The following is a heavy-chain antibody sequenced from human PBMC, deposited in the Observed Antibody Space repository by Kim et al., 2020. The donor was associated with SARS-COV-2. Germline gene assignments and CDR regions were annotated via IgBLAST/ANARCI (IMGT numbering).Heavy chain of an antibody. D-gene: IGHD6-19*01. Sequence: GGSLRLSCAASGFTFDDYAMHWVRQAPGKGLEWVSGISWNSGSIGDADSVKGRFTISRDNAKHSLYLQMNSLRAEDTALYYCAKNTVVGHFDYWGQGTLVTVSS. CDR2: ISWNSGSI. CDR3: AKNTVVGHFDY. CDR1: GFTFDDYA. J-gene: IGHJ4*02. V-gene: IGHV3-9*01.